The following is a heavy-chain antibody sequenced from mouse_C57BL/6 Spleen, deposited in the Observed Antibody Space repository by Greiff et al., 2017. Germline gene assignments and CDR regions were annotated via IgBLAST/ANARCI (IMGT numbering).Heavy chain of an antibody. CDR1: GYTFTSYW. Sequence: VQLQQPGAELVKPGASVKLSCKASGYTFTSYWMHWVKQRPGQGLEWIGMIHPNSGSTNYNEKFKSKATLTVDKSSSTAYMQLSSLTSEDSAVYYCARSLITTELDYWGQGTTLTVSS. CDR2: IHPNSGST. CDR3: ARSLITTELDY. J-gene: IGHJ2*01. V-gene: IGHV1-64*01. D-gene: IGHD1-1*01.